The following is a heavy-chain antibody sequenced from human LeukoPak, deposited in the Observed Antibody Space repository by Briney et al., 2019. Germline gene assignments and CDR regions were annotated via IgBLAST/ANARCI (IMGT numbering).Heavy chain of an antibody. CDR1: GYSFTSYW. V-gene: IGHV5-51*01. D-gene: IGHD2-15*01. CDR2: IYPGDSDT. CDR3: ARRLGYCSGGSCSSYHYYGMDV. Sequence: GESLKISCRGSGYSFTSYWIGWVRQMPGKGLEWKGIIYPGDSDTRYSPSFQGQVTISADKSISTAYLQWSSLKASDTAMYYCARRLGYCSGGSCSSYHYYGMDVWGQGSTVTVSS. J-gene: IGHJ6*02.